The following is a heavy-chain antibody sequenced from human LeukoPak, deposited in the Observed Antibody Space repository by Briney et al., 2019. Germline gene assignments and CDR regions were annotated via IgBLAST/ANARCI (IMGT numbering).Heavy chain of an antibody. CDR2: IYYSGST. V-gene: IGHV4-59*01. J-gene: IGHJ4*02. CDR3: ARHLLGYCSGGNCYYFDF. D-gene: IGHD2-15*01. Sequence: SETLSLTCTVSGGSISSYYWSWIRQPPGKGLEWIGYIYYSGSTNYNPSLKSRVTISVDTSKNQFSLKLSSVTAADTAVYYCARHLLGYCSGGNCYYFDFWGQGTLVTVSS. CDR1: GGSISSYY.